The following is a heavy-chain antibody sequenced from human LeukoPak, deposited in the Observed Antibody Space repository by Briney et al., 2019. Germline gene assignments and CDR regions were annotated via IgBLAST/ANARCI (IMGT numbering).Heavy chain of an antibody. Sequence: PGGSLRLSCAASGITFSSYAMTWVRQAPGKGLERVSAISGSGFTTYHADSVKGRFAISRDNSNNTLYLYMNYLRAEDTAIYYCAKNLRGTAVTPVDFWGQGTLVTVSS. D-gene: IGHD4-17*01. CDR3: AKNLRGTAVTPVDF. J-gene: IGHJ4*02. CDR1: GITFSSYA. CDR2: ISGSGFTT. V-gene: IGHV3-23*01.